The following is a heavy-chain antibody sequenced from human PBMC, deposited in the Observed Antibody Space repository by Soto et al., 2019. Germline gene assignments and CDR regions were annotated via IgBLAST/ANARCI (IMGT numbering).Heavy chain of an antibody. Sequence: GGSLRLSCAASGFPFGDFGMHWLRQAPGKGLEWVAVISHDGSNKYYADSVKGRFTISRDNSKNTLYLQMNSLRAEDTAVYYCARKVYSSSSRGYYYYGMDVWGQGTTVTVSS. CDR3: ARKVYSSSSRGYYYYGMDV. D-gene: IGHD6-6*01. CDR1: GFPFGDFG. J-gene: IGHJ6*02. V-gene: IGHV3-30*03. CDR2: ISHDGSNK.